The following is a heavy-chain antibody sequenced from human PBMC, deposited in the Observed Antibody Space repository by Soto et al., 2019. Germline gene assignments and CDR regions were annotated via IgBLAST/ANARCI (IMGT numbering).Heavy chain of an antibody. Sequence: QVQLQESGPGLVKPSQTLSLTCTVSGGSISSGDYYWSWIRQPPGKGLEWIGYIYYSGSTYYNPFLKGRVNISGDTAQNPFSLKVSSVTAGDTGVYYCGRVQGELIPDAFDIWGQGTMVTVSS. CDR2: IYYSGST. D-gene: IGHD1-26*01. J-gene: IGHJ3*02. CDR3: GRVQGELIPDAFDI. CDR1: GGSISSGDYY. V-gene: IGHV4-30-4*01.